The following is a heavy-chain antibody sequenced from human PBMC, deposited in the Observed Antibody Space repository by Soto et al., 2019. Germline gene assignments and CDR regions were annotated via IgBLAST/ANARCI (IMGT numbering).Heavy chain of an antibody. Sequence: SETLSLTCTVSGGSISSGGYYWRWIRQHPGKGLEWIGSVYYNGFTYYNPSLKSRVTISVDTSKNQFSLKLTSVTAADTAVYYCARMGDFWSGPGELDPWGQGTLVTVSS. CDR2: VYYNGFT. CDR3: ARMGDFWSGPGELDP. V-gene: IGHV4-39*01. D-gene: IGHD3-3*01. CDR1: GGSISSGGYY. J-gene: IGHJ5*02.